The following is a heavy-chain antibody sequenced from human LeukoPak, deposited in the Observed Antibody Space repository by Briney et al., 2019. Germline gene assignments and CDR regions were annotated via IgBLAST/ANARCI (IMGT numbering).Heavy chain of an antibody. J-gene: IGHJ4*02. Sequence: PSGTLSLTCTVSGGSISSSSYYWGWIRQPPGKGLEWIGSIYYSGSTYYNPSLKSRVTISVDASKNQFSLKLSSVTAADTAVYYCARVGSGYDLDYWAREPWSPSPQ. D-gene: IGHD3-22*01. CDR1: GGSISSSSYY. CDR2: IYYSGST. CDR3: ARVGSGYDLDY. V-gene: IGHV4-39*01.